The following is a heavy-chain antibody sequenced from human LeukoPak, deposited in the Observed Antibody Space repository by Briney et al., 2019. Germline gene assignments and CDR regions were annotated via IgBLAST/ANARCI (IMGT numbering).Heavy chain of an antibody. D-gene: IGHD3-9*01. Sequence: SSVKVSCKASGYTFTSYGISWVRQDPGPGLEWMGGISAHNANTNDAQTLQGRVTMTTDTSTSTAYIELTSLRFDATAVYYCARERSGYYRDAFDIWGQGTMVTVSS. CDR3: ARERSGYYRDAFDI. CDR2: ISAHNANT. CDR1: GYTFTSYG. V-gene: IGHV1-18*01. J-gene: IGHJ3*02.